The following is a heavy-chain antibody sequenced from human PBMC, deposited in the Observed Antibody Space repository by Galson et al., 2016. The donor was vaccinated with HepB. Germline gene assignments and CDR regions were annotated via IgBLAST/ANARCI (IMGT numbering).Heavy chain of an antibody. D-gene: IGHD1-7*01. Sequence: SLRLSCAASGFAFDDYALHWVRQAPGKGLEWVSTISWNSANVAYANSVKGRFTVSRDNAKNSLYLQISSLRPEDTALYFCVKYWGTISEDTFDVWGQGTMVSVSS. V-gene: IGHV3-9*01. CDR3: VKYWGTISEDTFDV. CDR2: ISWNSANV. CDR1: GFAFDDYA. J-gene: IGHJ3*01.